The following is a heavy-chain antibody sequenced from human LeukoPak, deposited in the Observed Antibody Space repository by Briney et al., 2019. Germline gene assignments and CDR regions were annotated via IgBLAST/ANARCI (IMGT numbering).Heavy chain of an antibody. CDR1: GFTFSSYG. CDR2: TSPDEGLK. J-gene: IGHJ4*02. V-gene: IGHV3-30*03. Sequence: PGRSLRLSCAASGFTFSSYGMHWVRQAPGKGLEWVAVTSPDEGLKFYGDSVKGRFTISRGNSKNTMYLQMNNLREEDTAVYYCTRDPILGAPDYFDYWGQGTLVTVSS. CDR3: TRDPILGAPDYFDY. D-gene: IGHD1-26*01.